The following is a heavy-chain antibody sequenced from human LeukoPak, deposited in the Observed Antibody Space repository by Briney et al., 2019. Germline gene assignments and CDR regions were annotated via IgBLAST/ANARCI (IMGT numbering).Heavy chain of an antibody. V-gene: IGHV3-48*03. J-gene: IGHJ6*02. Sequence: GGSLRLSCAVSGVTFSSYDMNWVRQAPGEGLEWVSDISGSGSTIYDADSVKGRFTVYTDNAKNSLHLRMNSLRAEDTAVYYCARIHPYYYGSGSYSMGYYYFGMDVWGQGTTVTVSS. CDR1: GVTFSSYD. D-gene: IGHD3-10*01. CDR2: ISGSGSTI. CDR3: ARIHPYYYGSGSYSMGYYYFGMDV.